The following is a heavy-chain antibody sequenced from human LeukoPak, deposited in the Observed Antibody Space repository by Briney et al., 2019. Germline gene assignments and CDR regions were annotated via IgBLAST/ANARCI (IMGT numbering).Heavy chain of an antibody. CDR2: IYYGGSI. CDR1: GGPMTNYY. CDR3: ARGGGYIGYFDY. V-gene: IGHV4-59*01. J-gene: IGHJ4*02. D-gene: IGHD3-16*01. Sequence: PSETLSLTCSVSGGPMTNYYWSWIRQAPGKGLEWIGYIYYGGSINYNPSLKSRVTISVDTSKNQFSLKLSSVTAADTAIYYCARGGGYIGYFDYWGQGTLVTVSS.